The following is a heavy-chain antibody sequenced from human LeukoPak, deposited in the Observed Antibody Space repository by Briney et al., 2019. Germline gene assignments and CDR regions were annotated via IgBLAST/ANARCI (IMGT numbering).Heavy chain of an antibody. V-gene: IGHV3-74*01. J-gene: IGHJ3*02. D-gene: IGHD1-26*01. CDR2: IDNDGHGI. Sequence: GGSLRLSCVTSGFTFSGYWMHWVRQGPEKGLELVSRIDNDGHGIIYADSVKGRFTTSRDNVKNTLYLQMNSLRVEDTAVYYCAHSVGATLFQDDAFDIWGQGTMVTVSS. CDR3: AHSVGATLFQDDAFDI. CDR1: GFTFSGYW.